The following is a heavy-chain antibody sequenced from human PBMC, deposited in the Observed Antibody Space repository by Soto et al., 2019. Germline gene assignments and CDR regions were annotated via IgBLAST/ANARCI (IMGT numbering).Heavy chain of an antibody. V-gene: IGHV4-31*03. J-gene: IGHJ6*02. CDR3: VRTEGYGSGSFRFYYGMDV. CDR1: GGSISSGGYY. Sequence: SETLSLTCTVSGGSISSGGYYWSWIRQHPGKGLEWIGYIYYSGSTYYNPSLKSRVTISVDTSKNQFSLKLSSVTAADTAVYYCVRTEGYGSGSFRFYYGMDVWGQGTTVT. D-gene: IGHD3-10*01. CDR2: IYYSGST.